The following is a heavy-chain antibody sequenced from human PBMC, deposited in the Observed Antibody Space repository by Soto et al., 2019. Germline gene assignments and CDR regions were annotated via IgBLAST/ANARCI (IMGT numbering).Heavy chain of an antibody. CDR2: INHSGST. V-gene: IGHV4-34*01. CDR1: GGSFRGYC. J-gene: IGHJ4*02. CDR3: VRRAIAVHSPLDS. D-gene: IGHD2-2*02. Sequence: QVQLEQWGAGLLKPSETLSLTCAVYGGSFRGYCWGWIRQPPGKGLEWIGEINHSGSTNYSPSLQSRVTISVDTSKNQFSLKLGSVIAADTAVYYCVRRAIAVHSPLDSWGQGTLVTVSS.